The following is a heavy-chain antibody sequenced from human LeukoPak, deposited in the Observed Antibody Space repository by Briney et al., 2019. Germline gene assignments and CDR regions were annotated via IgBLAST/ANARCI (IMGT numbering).Heavy chain of an antibody. J-gene: IGHJ4*02. CDR1: GYTFTSYG. D-gene: IGHD6-19*01. Sequence: ASVKVSCKASGYTFTSYGLSWVRQAPGQGLEWMGWISPYNGDTNYAQKLQGRVTMTTDTSTTTAYVELRSLRSDDTAVYYCARDNALAVALDYWGQGTLVTVSS. V-gene: IGHV1-18*01. CDR2: ISPYNGDT. CDR3: ARDNALAVALDY.